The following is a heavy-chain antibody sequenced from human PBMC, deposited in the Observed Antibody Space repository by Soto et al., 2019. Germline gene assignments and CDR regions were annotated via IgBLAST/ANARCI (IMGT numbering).Heavy chain of an antibody. V-gene: IGHV1-8*01. CDR3: ARVVEDYGDYLNFDS. CDR1: GYTFTSSD. Sequence: QVQLVQSGAEVKKPGASVKVSCKASGYTFTSSDINWVRQATGQGLEWMGWMNPNSGNTGYAQKFQGRLTMTRNTSISTAYMELSSLRSEDTAVYYCARVVEDYGDYLNFDSWGQGTLVTVSS. J-gene: IGHJ4*02. D-gene: IGHD4-17*01. CDR2: MNPNSGNT.